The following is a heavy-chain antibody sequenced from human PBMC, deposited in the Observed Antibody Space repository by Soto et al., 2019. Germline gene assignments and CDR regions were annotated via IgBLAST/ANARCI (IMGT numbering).Heavy chain of an antibody. CDR3: AREGGPSRYYFDY. V-gene: IGHV4-59*01. D-gene: IGHD3-16*01. J-gene: IGHJ4*02. CDR1: GGSIISYY. Sequence: PSEPLSLSCTVSGGSIISYYWSWIRQPPGKGLEWIGYIYYSGSTNYNPSLKSRVTISVDTSKNQFSLKLSSVTAADTAVYSCAREGGPSRYYFDYWGQGTLVTVSS. CDR2: IYYSGST.